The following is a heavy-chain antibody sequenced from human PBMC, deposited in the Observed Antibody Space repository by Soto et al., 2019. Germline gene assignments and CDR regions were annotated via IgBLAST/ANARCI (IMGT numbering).Heavy chain of an antibody. D-gene: IGHD5-18*01. J-gene: IGHJ4*02. CDR1: GFSLSTSGVG. CDR2: IYWDDDK. Sequence: QITLKESGPTLVKPTQTLTLTCTLSGFSLSTSGVGVGWIRQPPGKALEWLALIYWDDDKRYSPFLKSRLTITKDTSKIQVVLTLTHMDPVDTATYYCALTGDGYRGFKYWGQGTLVTVAS. CDR3: ALTGDGYRGFKY. V-gene: IGHV2-5*02.